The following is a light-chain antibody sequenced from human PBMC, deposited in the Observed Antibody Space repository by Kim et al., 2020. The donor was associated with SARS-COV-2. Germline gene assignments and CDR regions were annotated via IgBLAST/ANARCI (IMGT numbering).Light chain of an antibody. CDR1: NIGSKN. J-gene: IGLJ1*01. V-gene: IGLV3-9*01. Sequence: YELTQPLSVSVALGQTARITCGGNNIGSKNVHWYQQKPGQAPVLVIYRDSNRPSGIPERFSGSNPGNTATLTISRAQAGDEADYYCQVWDSSTYVFGTGTKVTVL. CDR3: QVWDSSTYV. CDR2: RDS.